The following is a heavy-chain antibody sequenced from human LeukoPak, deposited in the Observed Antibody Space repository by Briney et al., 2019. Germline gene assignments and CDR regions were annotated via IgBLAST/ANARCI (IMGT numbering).Heavy chain of an antibody. Sequence: ASVKVSCKASGYTFTSYAMNWVRQATGQGLEWMGWMNPNSGNTGYAQKFQGRVTITRNTSISTAYMELSRLRSDDTAVYYCARAMDYYYYMDVWGKGTTVTVSS. CDR2: MNPNSGNT. V-gene: IGHV1-8*03. CDR1: GYTFTSYA. D-gene: IGHD5-24*01. CDR3: ARAMDYYYYMDV. J-gene: IGHJ6*03.